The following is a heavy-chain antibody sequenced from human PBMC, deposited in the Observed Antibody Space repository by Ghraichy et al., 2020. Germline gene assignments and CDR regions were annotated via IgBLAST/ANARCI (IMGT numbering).Heavy chain of an antibody. CDR2: IYHLGTT. D-gene: IGHD2/OR15-2a*01. J-gene: IGHJ4*02. CDR1: GGSISSKDYS. V-gene: IGHV4-30-2*01. Sequence: SETLSLTCAVSGGSISSKDYSWAWIRQPPGKGLEWIGYIYHLGTTYYSPSLRSRVTMSIDTSKNQFSLSLTSVTAADTAVYFCARVYLAEALIDYWGQGTLVSVSS. CDR3: ARVYLAEALIDY.